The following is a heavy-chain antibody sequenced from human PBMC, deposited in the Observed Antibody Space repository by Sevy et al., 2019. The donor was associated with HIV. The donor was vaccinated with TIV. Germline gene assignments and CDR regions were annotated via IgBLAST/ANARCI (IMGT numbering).Heavy chain of an antibody. CDR1: GYIFTSYD. V-gene: IGHV1-18*01. Sequence: ASVKVSCKASGYIFTSYDIGWVRQAPRQGLEWMGRINGHNGNTNYVQNLQGRVTMTTDTSTNTAYMELRSLRSDDTAVYYCARDGYDARGYQRGLFDFWGQGTLVTVSS. CDR3: ARDGYDARGYQRGLFDF. J-gene: IGHJ4*02. CDR2: INGHNGNT. D-gene: IGHD3-22*01.